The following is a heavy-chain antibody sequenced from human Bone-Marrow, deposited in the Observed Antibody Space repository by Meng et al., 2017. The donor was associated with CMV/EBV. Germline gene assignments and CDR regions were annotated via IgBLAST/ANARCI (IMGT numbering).Heavy chain of an antibody. CDR3: ARDPKGDYDFWSPGGMDV. Sequence: SVKVSCKASGGTFSSYAISWVRQAPGQGLEWMGGIIPIFGTANYAQKFQGRVTITTDESTSTAYMELRSLRSDDTAVYYCARDPKGDYDFWSPGGMDVWGQGTTVTVSS. J-gene: IGHJ6*02. V-gene: IGHV1-69*05. D-gene: IGHD3-3*01. CDR1: GGTFSSYA. CDR2: IIPIFGTA.